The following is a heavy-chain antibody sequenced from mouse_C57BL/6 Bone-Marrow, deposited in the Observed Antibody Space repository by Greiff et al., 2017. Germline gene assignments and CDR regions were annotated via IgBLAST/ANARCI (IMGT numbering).Heavy chain of an antibody. Sequence: DVKLVESGGGLVKPGGSLKLSCAASGFTFSSYAMSWVRQTPEKRLEWVATISDGGSYTYYPDNVKGRFTISRDNAKNNLYLQMSHLKSEDTAMYYCARESFTISYWGQGTTLTVSS. D-gene: IGHD2-12*01. CDR3: ARESFTISY. V-gene: IGHV5-4*01. CDR1: GFTFSSYA. CDR2: ISDGGSYT. J-gene: IGHJ2*01.